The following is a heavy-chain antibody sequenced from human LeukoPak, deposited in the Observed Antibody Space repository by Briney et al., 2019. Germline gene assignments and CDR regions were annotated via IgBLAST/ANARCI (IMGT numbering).Heavy chain of an antibody. Sequence: PGGSLRLSCAASGFTFSSYGMHWVRQAPGKGLEWVAIISYDGSNKYYADSVKGRFTISRDNAKNSLYLQMNSLTAEDTAVYYCARQGNNWFDPWGQGTLVTVSS. V-gene: IGHV3-30*03. J-gene: IGHJ5*02. CDR1: GFTFSSYG. CDR2: ISYDGSNK. CDR3: ARQGNNWFDP.